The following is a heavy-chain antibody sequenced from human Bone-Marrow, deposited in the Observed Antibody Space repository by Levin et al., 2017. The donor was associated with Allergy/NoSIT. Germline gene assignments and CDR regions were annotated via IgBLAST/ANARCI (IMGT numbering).Heavy chain of an antibody. Sequence: TGGSLRLSCAASGFTFSSYAMSWVRQAPGKGLEWVSAISGSGGSTYYADSVKGRFTISRDNSKNTLYLQMNSLRAEDTAVYYCAKDQGSSGWARGSWFDPWGQGTLVTVSS. V-gene: IGHV3-23*01. CDR2: ISGSGGST. CDR1: GFTFSSYA. D-gene: IGHD6-19*01. J-gene: IGHJ5*02. CDR3: AKDQGSSGWARGSWFDP.